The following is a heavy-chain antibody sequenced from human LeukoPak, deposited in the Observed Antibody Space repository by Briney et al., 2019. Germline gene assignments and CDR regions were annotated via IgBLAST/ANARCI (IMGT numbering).Heavy chain of an antibody. V-gene: IGHV4-38-2*01. CDR3: AGYRGSFSDY. Sequence: PSETLSLTCAVSGYSISSDYHWGWIRQPPGKGLEWIGTIHHSGSTYYNPSLKSRVTISLDTSKNQFSLKLSSVTAADTAVFYCAGYRGSFSDYWGQGTLLTVSS. J-gene: IGHJ4*02. CDR2: IHHSGST. CDR1: GYSISSDYH. D-gene: IGHD1-26*01.